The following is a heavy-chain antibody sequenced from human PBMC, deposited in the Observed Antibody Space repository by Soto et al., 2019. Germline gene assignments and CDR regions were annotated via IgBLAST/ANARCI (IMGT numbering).Heavy chain of an antibody. D-gene: IGHD1-26*01. V-gene: IGHV4-34*01. J-gene: IGHJ6*02. CDR2: INHSGST. CDR1: GGSFSGYY. CDR3: ARGGRYYGMDV. Sequence: PSEALSVTCAVYGGSFSGYYWSWIRQPPGKGLEWIGEINHSGSTNYNPSLKSRVTISVDTSKNQFSLKLSSVTAADTAVYYCARGGRYYGMDVWGQGTTVTVSS.